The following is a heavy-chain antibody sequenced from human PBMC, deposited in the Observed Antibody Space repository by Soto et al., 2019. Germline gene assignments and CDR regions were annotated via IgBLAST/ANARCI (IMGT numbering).Heavy chain of an antibody. Sequence: PSETLSLTCAVYGGSFSGYYWSWIRQPPGKGLEWIGEINHSGSTNYNPSLKSRVTISVDTSKNQFSLKLSSVTAADTAVYYCARGYGDTMVRGVTMYYFDYWGQGTLVTVS. CDR2: INHSGST. J-gene: IGHJ4*02. CDR3: ARGYGDTMVRGVTMYYFDY. V-gene: IGHV4-34*01. CDR1: GGSFSGYY. D-gene: IGHD3-10*01.